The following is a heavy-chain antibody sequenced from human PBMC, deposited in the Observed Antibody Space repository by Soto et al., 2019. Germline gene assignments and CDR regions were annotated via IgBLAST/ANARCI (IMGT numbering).Heavy chain of an antibody. J-gene: IGHJ5*02. D-gene: IGHD4-4*01. CDR3: ARKHSLNYIRWGLDP. V-gene: IGHV1-2*02. Sequence: ASVKVSCKASGYPFSDNQIHWLRRAPGQGLEWMGRINPKSDDTNYAQKFQGRVTMTRDTSIDTAYLELTGLTSDDTATYYCARKHSLNYIRWGLDPWGQGTLVTVSS. CDR1: GYPFSDNQ. CDR2: INPKSDDT.